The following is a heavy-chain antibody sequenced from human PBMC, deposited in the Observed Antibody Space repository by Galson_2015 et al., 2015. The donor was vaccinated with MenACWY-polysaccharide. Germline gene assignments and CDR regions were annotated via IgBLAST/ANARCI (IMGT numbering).Heavy chain of an antibody. J-gene: IGHJ3*02. CDR3: ARHERREVRASSAFDM. CDR1: RSYY. D-gene: IGHD1-26*01. V-gene: IGHV4-39*01. CDR2: IFYSGTT. Sequence: RSYYWDWVRQSPDKGLEWIGCIFYSGTTYYNPSLKSRVTISVDTSRSQFSLRLTSVTAADTAVYYCARHERREVRASSAFDMWGPGTMVTVSS.